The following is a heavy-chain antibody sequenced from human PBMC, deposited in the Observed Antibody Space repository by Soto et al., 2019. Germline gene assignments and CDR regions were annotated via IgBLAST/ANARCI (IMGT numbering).Heavy chain of an antibody. CDR1: GFTFSSYS. V-gene: IGHV3-21*01. J-gene: IGHJ3*01. D-gene: IGHD3-22*01. Sequence: EVQLVESGGGLVKPGGSLRLSCAASGFTFSSYSMNWVRQAPGKGLEWVSSISSSSSYIYYADSVKGRFTISRDNAKNSLYLQMNSLRAEDTAVYYCARGGISYYDSSGYSAFDVWGQGTMVTVSS. CDR2: ISSSSSYI. CDR3: ARGGISYYDSSGYSAFDV.